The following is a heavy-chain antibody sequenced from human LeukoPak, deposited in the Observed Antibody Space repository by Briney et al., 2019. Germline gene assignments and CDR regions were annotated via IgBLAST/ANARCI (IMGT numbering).Heavy chain of an antibody. D-gene: IGHD1-26*01. V-gene: IGHV4-34*01. CDR1: GGSFSGYY. CDR2: INHSGST. Sequence: SETLSLTCAVYGGSFSGYYWSWIRQPPGKGLEWIGEINHSGSTNYNTSLKSRVTISEDMSKNQSSLKVNSLTAADTAVYYCARGEVGATTLNYFYYMDVWGKGTTVTVSS. J-gene: IGHJ6*03. CDR3: ARGEVGATTLNYFYYMDV.